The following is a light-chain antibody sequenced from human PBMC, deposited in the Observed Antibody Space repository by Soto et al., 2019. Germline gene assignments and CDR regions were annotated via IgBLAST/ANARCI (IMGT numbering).Light chain of an antibody. J-gene: IGKJ1*01. V-gene: IGKV1-27*01. CDR1: QGISNY. Sequence: DIQITQSPSSLSASVGDRVTITCRASQGISNYLAWYQQKPGKVPKLLIYAASTLQSGVPSRFSGSGSGTDFTLTISSLQPEDVATYYCQKYNSAPEWTLCQGTKVDIK. CDR3: QKYNSAPEWT. CDR2: AAS.